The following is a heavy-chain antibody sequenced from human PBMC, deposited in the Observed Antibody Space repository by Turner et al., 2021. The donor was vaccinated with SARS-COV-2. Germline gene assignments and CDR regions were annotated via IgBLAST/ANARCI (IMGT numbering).Heavy chain of an antibody. D-gene: IGHD6-13*01. CDR3: ARHWEVAAAAYLARFDP. CDR2: IYYSGIT. J-gene: IGHJ5*02. CDR1: GGSISSSSYY. Sequence: QLQLQESGPGLVKPSETLSLTCTVSGGSISSSSYYWGWSRQPPGKGLEWIGSIYYSGITYNNPSLKSRVTISVDTSKNQFSLKLTSVTAADTAVYFCARHWEVAAAAYLARFDPWGQGTLVTVSS. V-gene: IGHV4-39*01.